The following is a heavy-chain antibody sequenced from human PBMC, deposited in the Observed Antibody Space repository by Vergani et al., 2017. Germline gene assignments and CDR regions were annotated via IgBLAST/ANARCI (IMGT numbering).Heavy chain of an antibody. Sequence: EVLLVESGGGVVRPGGSLRLSCAASGFTFDDYGMSWVRQAPGKGLEWVSSINWNGGSTDYADSVKGRFTISRDNAKNSLYLQMNSLRAEDTALYYCARSPYYDSRGYYLYWGQGTLVTVSS. J-gene: IGHJ4*02. CDR3: ARSPYYDSRGYYLY. CDR2: INWNGGST. V-gene: IGHV3-20*04. D-gene: IGHD3-22*01. CDR1: GFTFDDYG.